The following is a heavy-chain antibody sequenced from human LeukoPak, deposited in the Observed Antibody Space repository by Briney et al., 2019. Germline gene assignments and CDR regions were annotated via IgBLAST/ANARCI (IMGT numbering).Heavy chain of an antibody. CDR3: ARALAYYYDSSGYYYDY. CDR2: VLFDGTNE. Sequence: PGGSLRLSCAASGFSFSSYAMHWVRQAPGKGLEWVAFVLFDGTNEQYTDSVKGRFTISRDNSKSTLYLQMGSLRAEDMAVYYCARALAYYYDSSGYYYDYWGQGTLVTVSS. CDR1: GFSFSSYA. J-gene: IGHJ4*02. D-gene: IGHD3-22*01. V-gene: IGHV3-30*03.